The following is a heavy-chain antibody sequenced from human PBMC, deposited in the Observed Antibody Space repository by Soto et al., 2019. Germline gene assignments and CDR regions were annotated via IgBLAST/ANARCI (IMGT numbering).Heavy chain of an antibody. CDR2: ISTSKGNT. CDR1: GYTFTDYG. Sequence: VQLVQSGPEVKKPGASVKVSCKTSGYTFTDYGISWVRQAPGQGLEWMGWISTSKGNTNYAQKFQGRVTMTTDTSTSTGYMELRSLRSDDTAVYYGATRSPAFDYWGQGTLVTVSS. V-gene: IGHV1-18*01. CDR3: ATRSPAFDY. J-gene: IGHJ4*02.